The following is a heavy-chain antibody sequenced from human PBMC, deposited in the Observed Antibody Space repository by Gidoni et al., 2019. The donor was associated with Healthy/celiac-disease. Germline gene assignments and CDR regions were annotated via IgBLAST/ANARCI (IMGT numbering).Heavy chain of an antibody. D-gene: IGHD3-22*01. J-gene: IGHJ1*01. CDR2: ISWNSGSI. CDR1: GFTCDDYA. CDR3: AKEHYYDSSGYWH. V-gene: IGHV3-9*01. Sequence: EVQLVESGGGLVQPGRSLRLSCAASGFTCDDYAMHWVRQAPGKGLEWVSGISWNSGSIGYADSVKGRFTISRDNAKNSLYLQMNSLRAEDTALYYCAKEHYYDSSGYWHWGQGTLVTVSS.